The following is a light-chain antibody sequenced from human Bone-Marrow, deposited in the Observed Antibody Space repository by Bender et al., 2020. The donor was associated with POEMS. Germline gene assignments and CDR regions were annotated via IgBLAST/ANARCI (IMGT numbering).Light chain of an antibody. J-gene: IGLJ1*01. CDR2: ENN. V-gene: IGLV1-51*02. CDR3: ESWDNSLKFYV. CDR1: SSNIGNHY. Sequence: QSVLTQPPSVSAAPRQKVTISCSGSSSNIGNHYVSWYQQLPGTAPKLLIYENNKRPSGIPDRFSGSKSGTSATLDITGLQTEDEATYYCESWDNSLKFYVFGPGTQVTVL.